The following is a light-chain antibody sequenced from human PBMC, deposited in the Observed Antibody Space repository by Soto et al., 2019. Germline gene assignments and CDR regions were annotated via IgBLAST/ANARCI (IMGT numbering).Light chain of an antibody. CDR1: QSLSIN. CDR2: GAS. Sequence: EIVMTPSPATLSVSPGERATLSCRASQSLSINLAWYQQKPGQAPRVLIYGASTRATGIPARFSGSGSGTEFTLTISSLQSEDFAVYYCQQYSNWPRTFGQGTKVDIK. J-gene: IGKJ1*01. CDR3: QQYSNWPRT. V-gene: IGKV3-15*01.